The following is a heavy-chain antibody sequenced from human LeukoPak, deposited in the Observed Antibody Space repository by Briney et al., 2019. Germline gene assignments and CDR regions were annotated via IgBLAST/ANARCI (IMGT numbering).Heavy chain of an antibody. CDR1: GFTFSSYW. Sequence: TGGSLRLSCAASGFTFSSYWMHWVRQAPGKGLVWVSRINGDGSATGYADSVKGRFTISRDNAKNTLYLQMSSLRVEDTAVYYCVIEVMVREDWGQGTLVTVSS. V-gene: IGHV3-74*01. CDR3: VIEVMVRED. CDR2: INGDGSAT. D-gene: IGHD3-10*01. J-gene: IGHJ4*02.